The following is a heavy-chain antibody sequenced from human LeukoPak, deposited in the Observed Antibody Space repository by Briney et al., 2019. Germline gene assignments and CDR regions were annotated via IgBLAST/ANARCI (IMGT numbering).Heavy chain of an antibody. CDR2: IRYDGSNK. CDR1: GFTFSSYG. J-gene: IGHJ4*02. V-gene: IGHV3-30*02. D-gene: IGHD6-13*01. CDR3: AKIAAADSRFFDY. Sequence: GGSLRLSCAASGFTFSSYGMHWVRQAPGKGLEWVAFIRYDGSNKYYADSVKGRFTISRDNSKNTLYLQMNSLRAEDTAVYYCAKIAAADSRFFDYWGQGTLVTVSS.